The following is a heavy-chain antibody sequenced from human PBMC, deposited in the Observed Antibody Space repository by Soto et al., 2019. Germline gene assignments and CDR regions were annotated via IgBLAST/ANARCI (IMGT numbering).Heavy chain of an antibody. CDR3: ASLTGIVATTYFDY. CDR2: IIPIFGTA. Sequence: ASVKVSCKASGGTFSSYAISWVRQAPGQGLEWMGGIIPIFGTANYAQKFQGRVTITADESTSTAYMELNSLRAEDTAVYYCASLTGIVATTYFDYWGQGTLVTVSS. J-gene: IGHJ4*02. V-gene: IGHV1-69*13. CDR1: GGTFSSYA. D-gene: IGHD5-12*01.